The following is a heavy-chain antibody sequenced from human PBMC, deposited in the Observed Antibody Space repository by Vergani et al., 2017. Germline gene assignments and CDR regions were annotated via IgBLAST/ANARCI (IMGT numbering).Heavy chain of an antibody. J-gene: IGHJ4*02. V-gene: IGHV3-30*02. CDR1: GSTFSNFG. D-gene: IGHD3-22*01. Sequence: QVQLVESAGGVVQPGGSLRLSCAASGSTFSNFGMHWIRQAPGKGLEWLAYIGKDGINTRYRDAVKGRFTVSRDNSKDILYLQMNSLTAEDTAIYYCAGPQGTSAYYYGGFDYWGQGILVTVSS. CDR3: AGPQGTSAYYYGGFDY. CDR2: IGKDGINT.